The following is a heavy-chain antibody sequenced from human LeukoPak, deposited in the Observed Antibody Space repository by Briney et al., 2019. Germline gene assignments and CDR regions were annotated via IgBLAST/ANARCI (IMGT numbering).Heavy chain of an antibody. J-gene: IGHJ4*02. Sequence: GSLRLSXAASGFTFSSYSMNWVRQAPGKGLEWVSSISSSSSYIYYADSVKGRFTISRDNAKNSLYLQMNSLRAEDTAVYYCARGLAVAGAIIDYWGQGTLVTVSS. V-gene: IGHV3-21*01. CDR3: ARGLAVAGAIIDY. D-gene: IGHD6-19*01. CDR2: ISSSSSYI. CDR1: GFTFSSYS.